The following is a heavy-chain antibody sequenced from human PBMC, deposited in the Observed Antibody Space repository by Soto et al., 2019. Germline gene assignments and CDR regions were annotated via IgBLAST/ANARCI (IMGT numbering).Heavy chain of an antibody. V-gene: IGHV4-28*01. D-gene: IGHD1-26*01. J-gene: IGHJ4*02. CDR2: IYYSGTT. CDR3: ARREIQGPIDY. Sequence: SETLSLTCTVSGYYISSSNWWGWIRQPPGKGLEWIGYIYYSGTTYYNPSLKSRVTMSVDTSKNQFSLKLTSVTAVDTAVYYCARREIQGPIDYWGQGTLVTVSS. CDR1: GYYISSSNW.